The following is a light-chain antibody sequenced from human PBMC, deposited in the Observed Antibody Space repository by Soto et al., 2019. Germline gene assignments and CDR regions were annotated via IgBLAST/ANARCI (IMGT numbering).Light chain of an antibody. Sequence: EIVMTQSPATLSVSLGERVTLSGRASQTINTDLAWYPQKPGQAPRVLLTGAATRATGVAARFSGSGSGTEFTLTISSVQSEDFAVYHCHQYRNWPPLTFGGGTKVEIK. J-gene: IGKJ4*01. CDR1: QTINTD. CDR2: GAA. V-gene: IGKV3-15*01. CDR3: HQYRNWPPLT.